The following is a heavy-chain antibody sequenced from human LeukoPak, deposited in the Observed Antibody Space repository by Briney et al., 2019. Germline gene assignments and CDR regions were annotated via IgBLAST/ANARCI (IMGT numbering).Heavy chain of an antibody. CDR3: ARVYYGSGSYTGPYWYGMDV. CDR2: INSDGSST. D-gene: IGHD3-10*01. Sequence: PGGSLRLSCAASGFTFSSYWMHWVRQAPGKGLVWVSRINSDGSSTSYADSVKGRFTISRDNAKNTLYLQMNSLRAEHTAVYYCARVYYGSGSYTGPYWYGMDVWGKGTTVTVSS. V-gene: IGHV3-74*01. CDR1: GFTFSSYW. J-gene: IGHJ6*04.